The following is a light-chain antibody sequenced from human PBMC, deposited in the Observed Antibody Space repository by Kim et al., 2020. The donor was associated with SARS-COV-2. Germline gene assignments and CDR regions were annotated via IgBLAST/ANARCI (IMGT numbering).Light chain of an antibody. CDR1: NIGSKS. Sequence: PGKTARITCGGNNIGSKSVHWYQQKPGQAPVLVIYYESDRPSGIPERFSGSNSGNTATLTISRVEAGDEADYYCQVWDSSSDHPWVFGGGTQLTVL. CDR3: QVWDSSSDHPWV. V-gene: IGLV3-21*04. CDR2: YES. J-gene: IGLJ3*02.